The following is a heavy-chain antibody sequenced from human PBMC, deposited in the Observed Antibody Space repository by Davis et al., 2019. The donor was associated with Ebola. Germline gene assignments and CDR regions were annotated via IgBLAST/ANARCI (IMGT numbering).Heavy chain of an antibody. J-gene: IGHJ6*03. CDR2: ISYDGSNK. Sequence: GESLKISCTASGLTFSTYGMHWVRQAPGKGLEWVAVISYDGSNKYYADSVKGRFTISRDNSRNTLYLQMNSLRAEETAVYYCARDAQLLTMNYYFMDVWGKGTTVTVYS. V-gene: IGHV3-30*03. D-gene: IGHD1-26*01. CDR1: GLTFSTYG. CDR3: ARDAQLLTMNYYFMDV.